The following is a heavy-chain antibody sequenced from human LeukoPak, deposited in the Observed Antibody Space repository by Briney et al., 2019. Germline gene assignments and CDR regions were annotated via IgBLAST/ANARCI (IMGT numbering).Heavy chain of an antibody. CDR3: ARGLDSCGQGEYYFDY. Sequence: SETLSLTCAVYGGSLSGYYWSWIRQPPGKGLEWIGEINHSGSTNYNPSLKSRVTISVDTSKNQFSLKLSSVTAADTAVYYCARGLDSCGQGEYYFDYWGQGTLVTVSS. D-gene: IGHD5-18*01. CDR2: INHSGST. J-gene: IGHJ4*02. V-gene: IGHV4-34*01. CDR1: GGSLSGYY.